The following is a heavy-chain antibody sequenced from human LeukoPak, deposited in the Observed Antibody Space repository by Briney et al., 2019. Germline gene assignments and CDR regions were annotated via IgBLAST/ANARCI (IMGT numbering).Heavy chain of an antibody. CDR1: GYTFTGYY. J-gene: IGHJ1*01. CDR2: INPNSGGT. D-gene: IGHD3-3*01. Sequence: GASVKVSCKASGYTFTGYYMHWVRQAPGQGLEWMGWINPNSGGTNYAQKFQGRVTMTRDTSISTAYMELSRLRSDDTAVYYCVRDLGIFGVAEYFQHWGQGTLVTVSS. CDR3: VRDLGIFGVAEYFQH. V-gene: IGHV1-2*02.